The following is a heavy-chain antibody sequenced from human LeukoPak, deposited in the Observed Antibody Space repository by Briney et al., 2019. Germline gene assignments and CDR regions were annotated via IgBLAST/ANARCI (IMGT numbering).Heavy chain of an antibody. D-gene: IGHD1-26*01. CDR1: GGSFSGYY. J-gene: IGHJ4*02. CDR3: ARGVGATTDSGY. Sequence: PSETLSLTCAVYGGSFSGYYWSWIRQPPGKGLEWIGEINHSGSTSYNPSLKSRVTISVDTSKNQFSLKLSSVTAADTAVYYCARGVGATTDSGYWGQGTLVTVSS. CDR2: INHSGST. V-gene: IGHV4-34*01.